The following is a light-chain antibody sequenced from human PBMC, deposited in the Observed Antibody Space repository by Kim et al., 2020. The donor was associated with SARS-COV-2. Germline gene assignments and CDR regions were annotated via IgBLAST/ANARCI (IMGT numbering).Light chain of an antibody. Sequence: SVTIFYTGSNSDVSAYEFVSWYQQYPGNAPKLIIYDVNKRPSGVPDRFSGSKSGTSASLAISGLQSEDEADYFCGAWDDSLNGHWVFGGGTQLTVL. J-gene: IGLJ3*02. CDR1: NSDVSAYEF. CDR3: GAWDDSLNGHWV. CDR2: DVN. V-gene: IGLV2-11*01.